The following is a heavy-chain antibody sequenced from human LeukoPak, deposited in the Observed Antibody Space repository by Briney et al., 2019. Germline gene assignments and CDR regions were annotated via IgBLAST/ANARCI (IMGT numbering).Heavy chain of an antibody. D-gene: IGHD1-26*01. CDR3: ARRRYPFDY. Sequence: PGGSLRLSCAASGFTFSSSAMSWVRQVPGKGLEWVSGISGSGGSTYYADSVKGRFTISRDNSKNTLYLQMNSLRAEDTAVYYCARRRYPFDYWGQGTLVTVSS. V-gene: IGHV3-23*01. J-gene: IGHJ4*02. CDR2: ISGSGGST. CDR1: GFTFSSSA.